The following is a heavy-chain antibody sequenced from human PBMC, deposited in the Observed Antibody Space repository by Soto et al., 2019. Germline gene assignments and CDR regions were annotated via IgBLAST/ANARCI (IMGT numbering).Heavy chain of an antibody. Sequence: KGLEWIGYHDSSGSTNYNTALKRRVTISVDTSKNQSSLKLSSVTAADTAVYYCARLDYYCSGSYWWLHSCGPGTLVSVS. D-gene: IGHD3-10*01. CDR2: HDSSGST. J-gene: IGHJ5*01. CDR3: ARLDYYCSGSYWWLHS. V-gene: IGHV4-59*08.